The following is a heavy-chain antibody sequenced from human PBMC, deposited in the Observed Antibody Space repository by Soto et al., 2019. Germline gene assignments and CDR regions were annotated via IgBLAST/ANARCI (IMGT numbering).Heavy chain of an antibody. J-gene: IGHJ6*03. V-gene: IGHV1-8*02. CDR2: MNPYSGNT. CDR1: GYTFTSYG. CDR3: ARGSNDYNYYYYYMDV. Sequence: ASVKGSCKASGYTFTSYGISWVRQAPGQGLEWMGWMNPYSGNTGYAQKLQGRVTMTRNTSISTAYMELSSLRSEDTAVYYCARGSNDYNYYYYYMDVWGKGTTVTVSS. D-gene: IGHD4-4*01.